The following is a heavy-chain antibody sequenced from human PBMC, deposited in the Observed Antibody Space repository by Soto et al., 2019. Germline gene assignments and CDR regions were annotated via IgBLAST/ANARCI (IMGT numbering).Heavy chain of an antibody. CDR2: ISYGGST. V-gene: IGHV4-31*03. CDR1: GGSINSGGYC. CDR3: SRGILV. Sequence: QVQLQESGPGLVKPSQTLSLTCTVSGGSINSGGYCWSWIRQHPGKGLDWIGCISYGGSTSYNPSLKSRVTISVDTSKNQFSLKLTTVTAADAAVYYCSRGILVWGQGALITVSS. D-gene: IGHD5-18*01. J-gene: IGHJ4*02.